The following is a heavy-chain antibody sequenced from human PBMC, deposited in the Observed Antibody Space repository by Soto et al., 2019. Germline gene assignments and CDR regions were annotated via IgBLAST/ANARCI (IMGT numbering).Heavy chain of an antibody. V-gene: IGHV3-21*01. CDR1: GFTFSNYS. Sequence: LRLSCAASGFTFSNYSMNWVRKAPGKGLEWVASVSRGSSYIYHADSVKGRFTIPRDNAKNSLYLQMNSLRAEDTAVYYCVREKDRAYYYYGMDVWGQGTTVTVSS. J-gene: IGHJ6*02. CDR2: VSRGSSYI. CDR3: VREKDRAYYYYGMDV. D-gene: IGHD2-15*01.